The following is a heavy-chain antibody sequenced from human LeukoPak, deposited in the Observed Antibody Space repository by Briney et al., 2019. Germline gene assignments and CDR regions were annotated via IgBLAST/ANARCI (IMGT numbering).Heavy chain of an antibody. CDR3: ARRPDYGDYWYFDL. CDR1: GGSISSYY. V-gene: IGHV4-59*08. Sequence: SETLSLTCTVSGGSISSYYWSWIRQPPGKGLEWIGHIYYSGSTNYNPSLKSRVTISVDTSKDQFSLKLSSVTAADTAVYYCARRPDYGDYWYFDLWGRGTLVTVSS. D-gene: IGHD4-17*01. CDR2: IYYSGST. J-gene: IGHJ2*01.